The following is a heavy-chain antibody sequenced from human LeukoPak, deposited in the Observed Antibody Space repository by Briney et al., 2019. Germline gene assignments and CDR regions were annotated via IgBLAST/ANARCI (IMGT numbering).Heavy chain of an antibody. CDR1: GFTFSSYT. CDR2: ISGGSNYI. J-gene: IGHJ5*01. V-gene: IGHV3-21*01. D-gene: IGHD2-15*01. Sequence: GGSLRLSCAASGFTFSSYTMSWVRQAPGKGLEWVSVISGGSNYIQYADSVKGRITISRDNAKNSLYLQMNSLRAEDTAVYYCARDLPHCGGGSCYARWFDSWGQGTLVTVSS. CDR3: ARDLPHCGGGSCYARWFDS.